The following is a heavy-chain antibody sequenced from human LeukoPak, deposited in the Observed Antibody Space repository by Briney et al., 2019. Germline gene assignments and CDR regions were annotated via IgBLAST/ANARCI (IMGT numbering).Heavy chain of an antibody. CDR3: AGRWYYYDSSGYYEYSD. V-gene: IGHV1-69*13. D-gene: IGHD3-22*01. CDR2: VIPIFGTA. J-gene: IGHJ4*02. CDR1: GGTFSSYA. Sequence: ASVKVSCKASGGTFSSYAISWVRQAPGQGLEWMGGVIPIFGTANYAQKFQGRVTITADESTSTAYMELSSLRSEDTAVYYCAGRWYYYDSSGYYEYSDWGQGTLVTVFS.